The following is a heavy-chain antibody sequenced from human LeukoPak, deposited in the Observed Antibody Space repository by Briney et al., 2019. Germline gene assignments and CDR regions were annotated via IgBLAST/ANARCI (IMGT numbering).Heavy chain of an antibody. V-gene: IGHV3-23*01. D-gene: IGHD4-17*01. CDR1: GFTFSNFA. Sequence: QPGGSLRLSCAASGFTFSNFAMTWVRQPPGKGLESVSIISSGGAGTYYEASVRGRFTVSRNNSKYPLNLQMNSLGADDTAVYYCAKGHSDYGTGSDYWGRGTLVTVSS. J-gene: IGHJ4*02. CDR2: ISSGGAGT. CDR3: AKGHSDYGTGSDY.